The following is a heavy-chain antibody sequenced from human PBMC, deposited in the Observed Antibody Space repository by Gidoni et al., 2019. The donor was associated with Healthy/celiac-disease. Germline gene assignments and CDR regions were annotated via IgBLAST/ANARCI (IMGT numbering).Heavy chain of an antibody. CDR1: GFTFDDYA. J-gene: IGHJ4*02. V-gene: IGHV3-9*01. CDR3: AKSPSSSWYFYFDY. Sequence: EVQLVESGGGLVQPGRSLRRSCAASGFTFDDYAMHWVRQAPGKGLEWVSGISWNSGSIGYADSVKGRFTISRDNAKNSLYLQMNSLRAEDTALYYCAKSPSSSWYFYFDYWGQGTLVTVSS. CDR2: ISWNSGSI. D-gene: IGHD6-13*01.